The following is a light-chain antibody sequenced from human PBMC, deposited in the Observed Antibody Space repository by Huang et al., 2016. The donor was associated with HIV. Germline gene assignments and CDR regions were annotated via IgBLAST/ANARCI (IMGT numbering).Light chain of an antibody. CDR2: AAS. CDR3: QQSYNTSWT. J-gene: IGKJ1*01. CDR1: QNINSV. Sequence: DIQLTQSPSSLSASVGDRVTITCRASQNINSVLNWYKQTPGKAPNLRIYAASSLQSGGPSRFSGSGSGTDFTLTISGLQPVDLGTYYCQQSYNTSWTFGQGTTVEIK. V-gene: IGKV1-39*01.